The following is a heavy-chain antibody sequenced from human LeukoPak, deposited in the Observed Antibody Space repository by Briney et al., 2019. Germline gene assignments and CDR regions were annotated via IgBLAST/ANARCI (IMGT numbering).Heavy chain of an antibody. J-gene: IGHJ4*02. V-gene: IGHV3-23*01. CDR1: GFTFSNYA. D-gene: IGHD3-3*01. CDR2: ISGSGGTI. Sequence: GGSLRLSCAASGFTFSNYAMSWVRQAPGKGLEWVSAISGSGGTIYYADSVKGRFTISRDNAKNSLYLQMNSLRAEDTAVYYCARDGDFWSGYYTLFFDYWGQGTLVTVSS. CDR3: ARDGDFWSGYYTLFFDY.